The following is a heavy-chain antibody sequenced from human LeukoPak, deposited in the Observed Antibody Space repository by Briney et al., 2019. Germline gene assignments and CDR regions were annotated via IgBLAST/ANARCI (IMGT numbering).Heavy chain of an antibody. J-gene: IGHJ4*02. Sequence: ASVKVSCKVSGYTLAELPMHWVRQAPGKGLEWMGGFHTEDRERVYAQRFQGRIILTEDNSTDTTYMELSGLTSEDTAIYFCTHFDYWGQGTPITVSS. V-gene: IGHV1-24*01. CDR3: THFDY. CDR1: GYTLAELP. CDR2: FHTEDRER.